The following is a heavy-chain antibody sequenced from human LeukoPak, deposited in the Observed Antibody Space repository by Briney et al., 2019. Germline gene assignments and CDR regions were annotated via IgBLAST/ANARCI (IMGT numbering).Heavy chain of an antibody. D-gene: IGHD2-15*01. CDR3: ARYYCSGGSCYHPGFDY. CDR1: GGSIGSYY. Sequence: SETLSLTCTVSGGSIGSYYWSWIRQPPGKGLEWIGYIYYSGCTNYNPSLKSRVTISVDTSKNQFSLKLTSVTAADTAVYYCARYYCSGGSCYHPGFDYWGQGTLVTVSS. J-gene: IGHJ4*02. V-gene: IGHV4-59*08. CDR2: IYYSGCT.